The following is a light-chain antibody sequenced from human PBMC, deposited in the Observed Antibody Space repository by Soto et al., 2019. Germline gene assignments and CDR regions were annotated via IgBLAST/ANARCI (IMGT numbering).Light chain of an antibody. Sequence: DIQMTQSPSSLSASIGDRVTISCRASQDIGAYVNWYQHKQGKAPRVLMYAASNLKSGVPPRFSGSGVGRDFTLTISDLQPEDFATYYCQHSYSTRTFGQGTKVEIK. J-gene: IGKJ1*01. CDR2: AAS. V-gene: IGKV1-39*01. CDR3: QHSYSTRT. CDR1: QDIGAY.